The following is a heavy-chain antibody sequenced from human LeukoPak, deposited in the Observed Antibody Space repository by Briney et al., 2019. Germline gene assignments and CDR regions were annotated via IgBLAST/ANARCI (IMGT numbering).Heavy chain of an antibody. Sequence: GGSLRLSCAASGFTFSSYSMNWVRQAPGKGLEWVSYISSSSSTIYYADSVKGRFTISRDNAKNSLYLQMNSLSAEDTAVYYCARLAAAGTSYQFDYWGQGTLVTVSS. CDR3: ARLAAAGTSYQFDY. J-gene: IGHJ4*02. CDR2: ISSSSSTI. CDR1: GFTFSSYS. D-gene: IGHD6-13*01. V-gene: IGHV3-48*01.